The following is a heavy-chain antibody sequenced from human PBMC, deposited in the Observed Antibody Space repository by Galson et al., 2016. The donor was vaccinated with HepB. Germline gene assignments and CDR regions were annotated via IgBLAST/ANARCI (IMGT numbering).Heavy chain of an antibody. V-gene: IGHV6-1*01. J-gene: IGHJ6*02. Sequence: CAISGDSVSGNGAAWNWIRQSPSGGLEWLGRTYYRSKWYNDYADSVKSRITINPDTANNQVSLQLSSVTPEDTAVYYCARVRGRGNNYGMDVWGQGTTVTVSS. CDR1: GDSVSGNGAA. D-gene: IGHD3-10*01. CDR3: ARVRGRGNNYGMDV. CDR2: TYYRSKWYN.